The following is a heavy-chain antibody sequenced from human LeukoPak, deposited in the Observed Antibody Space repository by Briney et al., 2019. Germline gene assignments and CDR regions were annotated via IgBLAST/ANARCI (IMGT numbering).Heavy chain of an antibody. CDR3: ARFRSGSYFCY. Sequence: GGSLRLSCAASGFTFSSYSMNWVRQAPGKGLEWVSYISSSSSTIYYADSVKGRFTISRDNTKNSLYLQMNRLRADDIAVYYCARFRSGSYFCYWGQGTLVTVSS. J-gene: IGHJ4*02. V-gene: IGHV3-48*01. CDR1: GFTFSSYS. CDR2: ISSSSSTI. D-gene: IGHD1-26*01.